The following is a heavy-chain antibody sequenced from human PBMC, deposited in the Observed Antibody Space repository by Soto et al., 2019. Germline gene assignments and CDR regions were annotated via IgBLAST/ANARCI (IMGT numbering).Heavy chain of an antibody. D-gene: IGHD3-10*01. Sequence: GGSLRLSCAASGFTFSSYGMNWVRQAPGKGLEWVAVISNDGSNKYYADSVKGRFTISRDNSKNTLYLQMNSLRAEDTAVYYCAKQRGRDYGSGSYYKGGFHYWGQGTLVTVSS. J-gene: IGHJ4*02. CDR2: ISNDGSNK. CDR1: GFTFSSYG. V-gene: IGHV3-30*18. CDR3: AKQRGRDYGSGSYYKGGFHY.